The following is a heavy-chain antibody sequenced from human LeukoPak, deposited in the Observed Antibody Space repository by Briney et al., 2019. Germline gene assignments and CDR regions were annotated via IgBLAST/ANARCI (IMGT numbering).Heavy chain of an antibody. CDR2: IVVGSGRT. V-gene: IGHV1-58*02. Sequence: SVKVSCKTSGSNLIGSAMQWVRQARGQRLEWIGWIVVGSGRTKYAQKFQDRVTLTRDMSTSTAYMFLSDLRSEDTAIYYCAAAPRLTTVIDFWGQGTLVTVSS. J-gene: IGHJ4*02. CDR3: AAAPRLTTVIDF. D-gene: IGHD4-17*01. CDR1: GSNLIGSA.